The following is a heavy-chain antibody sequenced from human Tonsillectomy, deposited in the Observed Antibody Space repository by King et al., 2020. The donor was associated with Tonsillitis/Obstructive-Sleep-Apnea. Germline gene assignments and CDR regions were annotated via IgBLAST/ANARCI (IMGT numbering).Heavy chain of an antibody. CDR3: AKDSRGWEPAYYFDY. D-gene: IGHD1-26*01. CDR1: GFTFNNYA. J-gene: IGHJ4*02. CDR2: ISGGGGNT. Sequence: VQLVESGGGLVQPGGSLRLSCAASGFTFNNYALNWVRQAPGKGLEWGSGISGGGGNTYYAHSVKGRFTISRDNSKNTLYLQMNSLRAEDTAVYYCAKDSRGWEPAYYFDYWGQGTLVTVSS. V-gene: IGHV3-23*04.